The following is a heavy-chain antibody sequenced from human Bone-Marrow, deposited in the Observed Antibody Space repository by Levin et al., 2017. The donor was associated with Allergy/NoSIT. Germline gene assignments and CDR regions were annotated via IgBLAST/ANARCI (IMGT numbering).Heavy chain of an antibody. CDR1: GGSFSGYY. CDR3: ARDVLRFLGDGMDV. D-gene: IGHD3-3*01. CDR2: INHSGST. J-gene: IGHJ6*02. Sequence: PSETLSLTCAVYGGSFSGYYWSWIRQPPGKGLEWIGEINHSGSTNYNPSLKSRVTISVDTSKNQFSLKLSSVTAADTAVYYCARDVLRFLGDGMDVWGQGTTVTVSS. V-gene: IGHV4-34*01.